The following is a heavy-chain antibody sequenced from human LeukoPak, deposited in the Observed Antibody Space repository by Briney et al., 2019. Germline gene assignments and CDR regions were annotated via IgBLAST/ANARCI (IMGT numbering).Heavy chain of an antibody. V-gene: IGHV3-30*18. D-gene: IGHD3-10*01. CDR3: AKDVLVRGVINGFDY. J-gene: IGHJ4*02. CDR1: GFTFSDYG. Sequence: GGSLRLSCAASGFTFSDYGMHWVRQAPGKGLEWVAVISFDGSYKHYADSVKGRFTISRDNSKNTLYMQMNSLRAEDTAVYYCAKDVLVRGVINGFDYWGQGTLVTVSS. CDR2: ISFDGSYK.